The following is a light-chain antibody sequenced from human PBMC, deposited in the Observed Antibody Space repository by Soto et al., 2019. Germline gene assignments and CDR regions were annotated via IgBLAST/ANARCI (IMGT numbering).Light chain of an antibody. V-gene: IGLV2-8*01. CDR3: SSYAGSDNLVI. CDR1: TSDVGGYNY. Sequence: QSALTQPPSASGSPGQSVTISCTGTTSDVGGYNYVSWYQQHPGKAPKLMLYEVNKRPSGVPDRFSGSKSGNTASLSVSGLQAEDDADYYCSSYAGSDNLVIFGGGTKLTVL. CDR2: EVN. J-gene: IGLJ2*01.